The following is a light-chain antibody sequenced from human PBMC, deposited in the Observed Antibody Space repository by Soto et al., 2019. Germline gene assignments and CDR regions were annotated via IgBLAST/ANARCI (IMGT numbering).Light chain of an antibody. CDR1: ASDVGAYNY. Sequence: QSALAQPASVSGSPGQSITISCTGTASDVGAYNYVSRYQHHPDKAPKLMIYEVRNRPSGVSNRFSGSKSGNTASLTISGLQAEDEAEYYCSSYTNINTRACVFGTGTKVTVL. V-gene: IGLV2-14*01. CDR2: EVR. CDR3: SSYTNINTRACV. J-gene: IGLJ1*01.